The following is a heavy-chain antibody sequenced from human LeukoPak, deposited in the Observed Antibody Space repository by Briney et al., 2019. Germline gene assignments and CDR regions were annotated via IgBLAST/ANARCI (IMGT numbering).Heavy chain of an antibody. CDR1: GFTFSSYG. J-gene: IGHJ1*01. V-gene: IGHV3-30*02. Sequence: GGSLRLSCAASGFTFSSYGMHWVRQAPGKGLEWVAFIRYDGSNKYYADSVKGRFAISRDNSKNTLYLQMNSLRAEDTAVYYCAPLGAAAGTGKYFQHWGQGTLVTVSS. CDR3: APLGAAAGTGKYFQH. D-gene: IGHD6-13*01. CDR2: IRYDGSNK.